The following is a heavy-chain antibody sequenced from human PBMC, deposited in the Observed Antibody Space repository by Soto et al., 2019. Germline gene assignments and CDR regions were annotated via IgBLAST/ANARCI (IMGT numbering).Heavy chain of an antibody. Sequence: LLVESGGGFVQPGGSLRLSCVASGFTFSHAWMDWVRQAPGKGLEWVGRIKSISDGETTNYAASVAGRFTISRDDSKNTLFLHVNRLKTEDTGVYYCTRRIAVAGTYYFDYWGQGPLVTVSS. V-gene: IGHV3-15*07. CDR3: TRRIAVAGTYYFDY. J-gene: IGHJ4*02. D-gene: IGHD6-19*01. CDR1: GFTFSHAW. CDR2: IKSISDGETT.